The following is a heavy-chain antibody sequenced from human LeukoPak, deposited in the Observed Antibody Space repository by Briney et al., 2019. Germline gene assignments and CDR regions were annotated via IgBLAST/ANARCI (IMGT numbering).Heavy chain of an antibody. CDR3: ARHLGPYWDFDY. CDR2: IIPIFGTA. CDR1: GGTFSSYA. V-gene: IGHV1-69*05. J-gene: IGHJ4*02. D-gene: IGHD2-8*02. Sequence: SVKVSCKASGGTFSSYAISWVRQAPGQGLEWMGGIIPIFGTANYAQKFQGRVTITTDESTSTAYMELRSLRSDDTAVYYCARHLGPYWDFDYWGQGTLVTVSS.